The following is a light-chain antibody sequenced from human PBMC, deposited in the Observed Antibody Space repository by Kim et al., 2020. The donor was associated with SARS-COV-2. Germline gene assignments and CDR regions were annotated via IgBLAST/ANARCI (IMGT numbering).Light chain of an antibody. CDR1: QSIGTH. CDR2: TTA. J-gene: IGKJ1*01. CDR3: QQSYSVPWT. V-gene: IGKV1-39*01. Sequence: DIQMNQSPSSLSASLGDRVTITCRASQSIGTHLNWFQRKPGKAPKLLIYTTANLQSGVPSRFSGSGSGTDFTLSISSLQPEDFATYYCQQSYSVPWTFGQGTKVDIK.